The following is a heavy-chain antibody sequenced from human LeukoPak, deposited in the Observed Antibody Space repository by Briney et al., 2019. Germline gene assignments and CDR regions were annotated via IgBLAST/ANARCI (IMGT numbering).Heavy chain of an antibody. J-gene: IGHJ6*02. V-gene: IGHV1-8*01. CDR2: MNPNSGNT. D-gene: IGHD6-19*01. Sequence: AASVKVSCKASGYTFTSYDINWVRQAPGQGLEWMGWMNPNSGNTGYAQKFQGRVTMTRNTSISTAYMELSSLRSEDTAVYYCARMWERMSGWAYYYYGLHVRRQRTTVSVPS. CDR3: ARMWERMSGWAYYYYGLHV. CDR1: GYTFTSYD.